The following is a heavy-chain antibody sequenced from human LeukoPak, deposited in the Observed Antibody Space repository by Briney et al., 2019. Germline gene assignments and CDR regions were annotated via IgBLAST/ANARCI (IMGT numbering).Heavy chain of an antibody. CDR1: GYTFTGYY. V-gene: IGHV1-18*04. Sequence: ASVKVSCKASGYTFTGYYMHWVRQAPGQGLEWMGWISAYNGNTNYAQKLQGRVTMTTDTSTSTAYMELRSLRSDDTAVHCCARAGSFGNNWNYYRPTNYWFDPWGQGTLVTVSS. CDR2: ISAYNGNT. CDR3: ARAGSFGNNWNYYRPTNYWFDP. J-gene: IGHJ5*02. D-gene: IGHD1-7*01.